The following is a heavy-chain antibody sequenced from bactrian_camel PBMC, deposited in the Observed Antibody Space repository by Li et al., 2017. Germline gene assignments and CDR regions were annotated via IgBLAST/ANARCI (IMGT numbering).Heavy chain of an antibody. D-gene: IGHD1*01. Sequence: VQLVESGGGSVQTGGSLRLSCAASKYTSISYCMGWFRQAPGKEREGVASIDGGGSTYYADSVKGRFTISRDSSKNTLSRQMNSLRTEDMAKYYCVPCTTWAEYNYWGQGTQVTVS. V-gene: IGHV3S67*01. CDR3: VPCTTWAEYNY. CDR1: KYTSISYC. CDR2: IDGGGST. J-gene: IGHJ4*01.